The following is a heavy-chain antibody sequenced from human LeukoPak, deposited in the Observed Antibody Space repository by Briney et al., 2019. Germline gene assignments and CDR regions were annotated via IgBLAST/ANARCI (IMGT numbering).Heavy chain of an antibody. D-gene: IGHD6-19*01. J-gene: IGHJ5*02. CDR3: ARGGTYSSGWYWFDP. CDR1: GGSISGYY. CDR2: IYTSGST. Sequence: PSETLSLTCTVSGGSISGYYWSWIRQPAGKGLEWIGRIYTSGSTNYNPSLKSRVTMSVDTSKNQFSLKLSSVTAADTAVYYCARGGTYSSGWYWFDPWGQGTLVTVSS. V-gene: IGHV4-4*07.